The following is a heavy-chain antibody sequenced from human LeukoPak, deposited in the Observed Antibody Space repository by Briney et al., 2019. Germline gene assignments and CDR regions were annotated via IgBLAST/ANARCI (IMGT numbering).Heavy chain of an antibody. Sequence: GGSLRLFCAVSGITLNNYGMSWVRQAPGKGLECVAGNSYNGGSTKYADSVKDRFSISRDNSKNTPYVQMNRQRAGDTAVYYCVTSLPGQWLLAEWGQGTLVTVSS. J-gene: IGHJ4*02. V-gene: IGHV3-23*01. CDR3: VTSLPGQWLLAE. CDR1: GITLNNYG. D-gene: IGHD5-12*01. CDR2: NSYNGGST.